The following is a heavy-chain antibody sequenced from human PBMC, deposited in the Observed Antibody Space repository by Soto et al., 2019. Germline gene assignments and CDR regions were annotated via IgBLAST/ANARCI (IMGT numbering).Heavy chain of an antibody. CDR2: IIPIFGTP. Sequence: SVKVSCKASGDTFNKYAFNWVRQAPGQGLEWMGGIIPIFGTPNYAQRVQGRVTITADESASTAYMELSGLRSEDTAVYYCARGIDYGGVNRIDYWGQGTLVTVSS. D-gene: IGHD4-17*01. V-gene: IGHV1-69*13. J-gene: IGHJ4*02. CDR1: GDTFNKYA. CDR3: ARGIDYGGVNRIDY.